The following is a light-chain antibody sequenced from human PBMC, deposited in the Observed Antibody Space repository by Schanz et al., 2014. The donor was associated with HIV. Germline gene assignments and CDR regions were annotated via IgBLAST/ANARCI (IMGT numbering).Light chain of an antibody. Sequence: DIQMTQSPSSLSAFVGERVTITCRASQTINTNLNWYQQKPGKAPKLLIYVASSLQGGVPSRFSGSGSGTDFTLTISSLQPDDFATYYCQQYYTYPFTFGQGPKLE. J-gene: IGKJ2*01. CDR3: QQYYTYPFT. CDR1: QTINTN. V-gene: IGKV1-39*01. CDR2: VAS.